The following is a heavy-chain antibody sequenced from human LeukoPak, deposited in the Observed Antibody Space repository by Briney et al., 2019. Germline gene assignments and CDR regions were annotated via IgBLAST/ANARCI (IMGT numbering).Heavy chain of an antibody. V-gene: IGHV4-59*11. CDR3: ARESPDYNNQVPHKCFDP. Sequence: PSETLSLTCTVSGDSITTHYWTWIRRPPGRAPEWIGYIHHSGGANSNPSLKSRVTMSVDASKNQFSLRLTSVTAADTATYFCARESPDYNNQVPHKCFDPWGPGILVTVSS. J-gene: IGHJ5*02. CDR2: IHHSGGA. CDR1: GDSITTHY. D-gene: IGHD4-11*01.